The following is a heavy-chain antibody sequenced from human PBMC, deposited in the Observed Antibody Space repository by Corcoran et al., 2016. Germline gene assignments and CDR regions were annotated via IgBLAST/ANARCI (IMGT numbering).Heavy chain of an antibody. V-gene: IGHV3-48*02. D-gene: IGHD3-3*01. CDR3: ARDKYDFWSGYFGGSGMDV. J-gene: IGHJ6*02. Sequence: EVQLVESGGGLVQPGGSLRLSCAASGFTFSSYSMNWVRQAPGKGLEWVSYISSSSSTIYYADSVKGRFTISRDNAKNSLYLQMNSLRDEDTAVYYCARDKYDFWSGYFGGSGMDVWGQGTTVTVSS. CDR2: ISSSSSTI. CDR1: GFTFSSYS.